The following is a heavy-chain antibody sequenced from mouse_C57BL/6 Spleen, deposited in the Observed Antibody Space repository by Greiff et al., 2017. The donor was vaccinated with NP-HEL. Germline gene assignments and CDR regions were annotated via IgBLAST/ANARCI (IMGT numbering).Heavy chain of an antibody. J-gene: IGHJ3*01. CDR2: INPSNGGT. CDR1: GYTFTSYW. CDR3: ARPDYGNYVAWFAY. V-gene: IGHV1-53*01. Sequence: QVQLQQPGTELVKPGASVKLSCKASGYTFTSYWMHWVKQRPGQGLEWLGNINPSNGGTNYNEKFKSKATLTVDKSSSTAYMQLSSLTSEDSAVYYCARPDYGNYVAWFAYWGQGTLVTVSA. D-gene: IGHD2-1*01.